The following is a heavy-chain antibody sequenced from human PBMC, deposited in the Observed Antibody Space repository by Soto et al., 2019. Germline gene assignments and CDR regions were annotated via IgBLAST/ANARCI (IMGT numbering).Heavy chain of an antibody. J-gene: IGHJ6*02. CDR2: IIPIFGTA. Sequence: SVKVSCKASGGTFSSYAMSWVRQARGQGLEWMGGIIPIFGTANYAQKFQGRVTITADESTSTAYMELSSLRSEDTAVYYCASSPGGGGINGTTHYGMDVWGQGTTVSVS. D-gene: IGHD1-7*01. CDR1: GGTFSSYA. V-gene: IGHV1-69*13. CDR3: ASSPGGGGINGTTHYGMDV.